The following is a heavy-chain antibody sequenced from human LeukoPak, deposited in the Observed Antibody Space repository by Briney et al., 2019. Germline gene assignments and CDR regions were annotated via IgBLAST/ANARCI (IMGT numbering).Heavy chain of an antibody. CDR1: GFTVSSKY. J-gene: IGHJ4*02. Sequence: GGSLRLSCAASGFTVSSKYMSWVRQAPGKGLEWVSTLYSNGNTYYADSVKGRFTISRDNSKSTLCLQMNSLRAEDTAVYYCAKQLGYCSDGSCYFPYWGQGTLVTVSS. D-gene: IGHD2-15*01. CDR3: AKQLGYCSDGSCYFPY. V-gene: IGHV3-53*01. CDR2: LYSNGNT.